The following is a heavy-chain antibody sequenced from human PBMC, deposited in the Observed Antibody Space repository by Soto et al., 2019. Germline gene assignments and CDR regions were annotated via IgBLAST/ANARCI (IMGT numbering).Heavy chain of an antibody. D-gene: IGHD3-22*01. CDR3: TTDSYSTMIVVRFDY. CDR1: GYTFTSYD. V-gene: IGHV1-8*01. J-gene: IGHJ4*01. Sequence: ASVKVSCKASGYTFTSYDINWVRQATGQGLEWMGWMNPNSGNTGYAQKFQGRATMTRNTSISTAYMVYLQMNSLKTEDTGIYYCTTDSYSTMIVVRFDYWGHGTLVTVSS. CDR2: MNPNSGNT.